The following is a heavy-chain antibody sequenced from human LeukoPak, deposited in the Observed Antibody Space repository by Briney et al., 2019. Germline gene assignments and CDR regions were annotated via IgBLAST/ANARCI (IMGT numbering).Heavy chain of an antibody. CDR2: IYPGDSDT. CDR1: GYSFISYW. V-gene: IGHV5-51*01. Sequence: GESLKISFKASGYSFISYWIGWVRQKPGKGLEWMGSIYPGDSDTRYSPSFQGQVTISADESIRTAYVQWSSLKASDTAMYYCAVKPGYTGSWGTFDSWGQGTLVTVSS. CDR3: AVKPGYTGSWGTFDS. J-gene: IGHJ4*02. D-gene: IGHD3-16*01.